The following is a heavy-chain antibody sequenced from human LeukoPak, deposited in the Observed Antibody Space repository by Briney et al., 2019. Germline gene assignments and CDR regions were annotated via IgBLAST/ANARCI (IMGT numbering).Heavy chain of an antibody. V-gene: IGHV3-23*01. CDR3: ARNGDRGAYCSGGSCYPYYYYYMDV. CDR2: ISGSGGTT. CDR1: GFTFSSYG. Sequence: GGSLRLSCAASGFTFSSYGMSWVRQAPGKGLEWVSAISGSGGTTYYADSVKGRFTISRDNSKNTLYLQMNSLRAEDTAIYYCARNGDRGAYCSGGSCYPYYYYYMDVWGKGTTVTISS. J-gene: IGHJ6*03. D-gene: IGHD2-15*01.